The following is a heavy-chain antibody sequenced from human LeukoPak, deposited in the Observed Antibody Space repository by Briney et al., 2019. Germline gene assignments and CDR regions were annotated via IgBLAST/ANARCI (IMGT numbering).Heavy chain of an antibody. CDR2: LYYSGNT. J-gene: IGHJ6*03. CDR3: ARNIAVAGRGDYMDV. Sequence: PSETLSLTCTVSGGSISSSRYYGGWIRQPPGKGLEWIGILYYSGNTYYNPSLKSRVTISVDTSKNQFSLKLSSVTAADTAVYYCARNIAVAGRGDYMDVWGKGPRSPSP. CDR1: GGSISSSRYY. V-gene: IGHV4-39*01. D-gene: IGHD6-19*01.